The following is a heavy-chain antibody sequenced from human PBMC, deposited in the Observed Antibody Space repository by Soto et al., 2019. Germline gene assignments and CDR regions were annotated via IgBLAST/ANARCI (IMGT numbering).Heavy chain of an antibody. CDR2: IKEDGSEK. CDR3: ARDRGYSCFDY. J-gene: IGHJ4*02. CDR1: GFTFSSSW. Sequence: GGSLRLSCAASGFTFSSSWMNWVRQAPGKGLEWVAGIKEDGSEKYYVDYVKGRFTISRDNAENSLFLQMNSLRAEDTAVYYCARDRGYSCFDYWGLGTRVTVS. D-gene: IGHD5-18*01. V-gene: IGHV3-7*01.